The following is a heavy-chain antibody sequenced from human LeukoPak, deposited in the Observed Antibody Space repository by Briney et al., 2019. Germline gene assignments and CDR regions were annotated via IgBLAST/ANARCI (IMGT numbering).Heavy chain of an antibody. Sequence: PGGSLRLSCAASGFTFSSYSMNWVRQAPGKGLEWVSSISSSSSYIYYADSVKGRFTISRDNAKNSLYLQMNSLRAEDTAVYYCARGPDNWNSRHFDYWGQGTLVTVSS. CDR3: ARGPDNWNSRHFDY. V-gene: IGHV3-21*01. CDR2: ISSSSSYI. D-gene: IGHD1/OR15-1a*01. J-gene: IGHJ4*02. CDR1: GFTFSSYS.